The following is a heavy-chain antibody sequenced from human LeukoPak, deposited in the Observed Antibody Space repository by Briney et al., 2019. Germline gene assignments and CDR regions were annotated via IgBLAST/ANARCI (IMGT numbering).Heavy chain of an antibody. Sequence: KNGESLKISCKGSGYSFNSYWIGWVRQMPGKGLEWMGIIYPGDSDTRYSPSFQGQVTISADKSISTAYLQWSSLKASDTAMYYCARHRGRGYCSSTSCYDHNWFDPWGQGTLVTVSS. CDR3: ARHRGRGYCSSTSCYDHNWFDP. CDR1: GYSFNSYW. V-gene: IGHV5-51*01. CDR2: IYPGDSDT. J-gene: IGHJ5*02. D-gene: IGHD2-2*01.